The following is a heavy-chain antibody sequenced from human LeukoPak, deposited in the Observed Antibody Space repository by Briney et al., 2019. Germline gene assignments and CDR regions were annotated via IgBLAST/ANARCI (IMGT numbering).Heavy chain of an antibody. V-gene: IGHV3-9*01. Sequence: PGRSLRLSCAASGFTFDDYAMHWVRQAPGKGLEWVSGISWNSGSIGYADSAKGRFTISRDNAKNSLYLQMNSLRAEDTALYYCAKDYDYVWGSYPYYFDYWGQGTLVTVSS. CDR3: AKDYDYVWGSYPYYFDY. J-gene: IGHJ4*02. D-gene: IGHD3-16*02. CDR2: ISWNSGSI. CDR1: GFTFDDYA.